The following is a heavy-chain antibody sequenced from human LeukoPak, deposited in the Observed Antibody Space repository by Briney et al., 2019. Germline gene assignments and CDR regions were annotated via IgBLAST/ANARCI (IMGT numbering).Heavy chain of an antibody. CDR2: IKQDGSEK. V-gene: IGHV3-7*01. CDR1: GFTFNTYG. CDR3: ARMTYYDFWSGKIYYYYYMDV. D-gene: IGHD3-3*01. Sequence: PGGSLRLSCAASGFTFNTYGMHWVRQAPGKGLEWVANIKQDGSEKYYVDSVKGRFTISRDNAKNSLYLQMNSLRAEDTAVYYCARMTYYDFWSGKIYYYYYMDVWGKGTTVTVSS. J-gene: IGHJ6*03.